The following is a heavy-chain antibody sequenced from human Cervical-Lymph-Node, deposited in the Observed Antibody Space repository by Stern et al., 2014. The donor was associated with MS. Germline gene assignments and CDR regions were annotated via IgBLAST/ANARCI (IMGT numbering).Heavy chain of an antibody. J-gene: IGHJ4*02. D-gene: IGHD6-13*01. CDR3: AKDGSRFSSSWYYFDY. CDR2: LSGSGGDT. Sequence: EVQLVESGGGLVQRGGSLRLSCSASGFTFSTYAMTWVRQAPGKGLEWVSALSGSGGDTYYADSVEGRFTISRDNSKNTLYLQLNSLRAEDTAVYYCAKDGSRFSSSWYYFDYWGQGTLVTVSS. V-gene: IGHV3-23*04. CDR1: GFTFSTYA.